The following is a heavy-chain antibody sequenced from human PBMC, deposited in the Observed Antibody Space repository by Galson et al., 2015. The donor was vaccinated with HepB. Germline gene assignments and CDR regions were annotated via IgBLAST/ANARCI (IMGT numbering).Heavy chain of an antibody. CDR3: ARLVFWSGFYSDY. V-gene: IGHV4-39*01. CDR2: LYYSGST. J-gene: IGHJ4*02. Sequence: SETLSLTCTVSGGSISSNSYSWGWIRQPPGKGLEWIGSLYYSGSTYHNPSLKSRVTISVDTSKNQFSLKLSSVTAADTAVYYCARLVFWSGFYSDYWGQGTLVTVSS. D-gene: IGHD3-3*01. CDR1: GGSISSNSYS.